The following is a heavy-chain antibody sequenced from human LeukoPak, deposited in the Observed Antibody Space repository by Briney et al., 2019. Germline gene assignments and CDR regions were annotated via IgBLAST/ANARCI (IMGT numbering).Heavy chain of an antibody. V-gene: IGHV3-48*03. J-gene: IGHJ3*02. CDR1: GFTFSSYE. D-gene: IGHD1-26*01. Sequence: GGSLRLSCAASGFTFSSYEMNWVRQAPGKGLEWVSYISSSGSTIYYADSVKGRFTISRDNAKNTLYLQMNSLRVEDTAVYYCARDHGVGPDAFDIWGQGTMVTVSS. CDR3: ARDHGVGPDAFDI. CDR2: ISSSGSTI.